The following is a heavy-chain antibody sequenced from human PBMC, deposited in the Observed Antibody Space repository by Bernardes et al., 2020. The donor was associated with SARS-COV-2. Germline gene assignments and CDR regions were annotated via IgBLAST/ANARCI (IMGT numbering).Heavy chain of an antibody. V-gene: IGHV3-74*01. Sequence: GGSLRLSCAASGFTFSGYWMHWVRQAPEKGLEWVSRIDSDGKTINYADSVTGRFTISRDNAKNTLYLQMNSLRVEDTAVYYCARGSGNYYFAYWGRRYLVTVSS. D-gene: IGHD1-26*01. CDR3: ARGSGNYYFAY. J-gene: IGHJ4*02. CDR2: IDSDGKTI. CDR1: GFTFSGYW.